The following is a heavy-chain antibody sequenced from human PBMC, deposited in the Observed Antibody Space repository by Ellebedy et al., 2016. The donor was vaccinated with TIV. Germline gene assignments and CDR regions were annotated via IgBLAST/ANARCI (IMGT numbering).Heavy chain of an antibody. Sequence: GGSLRLXXAASGFTFSSYWMHWVRQAPGKGLVWVSRINSDGSSTSYADSVKGRFTISRDSAKNTLYLQMNSLRAEDTAVYYCARGGIVVVPYYGMDVWGQGTTVTVSS. V-gene: IGHV3-74*01. CDR2: INSDGSST. CDR3: ARGGIVVVPYYGMDV. CDR1: GFTFSSYW. J-gene: IGHJ6*02. D-gene: IGHD2-15*01.